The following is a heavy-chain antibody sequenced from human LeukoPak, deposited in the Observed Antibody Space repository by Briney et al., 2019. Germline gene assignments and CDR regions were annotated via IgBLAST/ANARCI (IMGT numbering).Heavy chain of an antibody. V-gene: IGHV1-2*02. CDR2: INPNTAGT. J-gene: IGHJ6*03. CDR3: ATSAGDYRAGHYYYMGV. CDR1: GYTFTGYY. Sequence: GASVKVSFKASGYTFTGYYFHWVRRAPGQGLEWMGWINPNTAGTNYAQKFLGGVTLTWDTSISTAYMELNRLTSDDTAVYYCATSAGDYRAGHYYYMGVWGNGTSVTVSS. D-gene: IGHD4-11*01.